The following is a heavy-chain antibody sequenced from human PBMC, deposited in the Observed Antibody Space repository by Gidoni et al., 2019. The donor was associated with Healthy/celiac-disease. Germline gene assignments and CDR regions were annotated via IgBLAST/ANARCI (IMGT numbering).Heavy chain of an antibody. CDR3: ARHGYSSGRTD. J-gene: IGHJ4*02. CDR1: GYSFTSYW. D-gene: IGHD6-19*01. Sequence: EVQLVQSGAAVKQPGESLKLPCKGSGYSFTSYWIGWVRQMPGKGLEWMRIIYPGDSDTRYSPSFQGQVTVSADKSISTAYLQWSSLKASDTAMYYCARHGYSSGRTDWGQGTLVTVSS. V-gene: IGHV5-51*01. CDR2: IYPGDSDT.